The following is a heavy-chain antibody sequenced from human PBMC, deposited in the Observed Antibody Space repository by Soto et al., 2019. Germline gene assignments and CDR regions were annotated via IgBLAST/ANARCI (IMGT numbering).Heavy chain of an antibody. D-gene: IGHD6-19*01. CDR1: GYTFTSYG. V-gene: IGHV1-18*04. J-gene: IGHJ5*02. CDR3: ARENRLGNWFDP. Sequence: ASVKVSRKASGYTFTSYGISWVRQAPRQGLEWMGWISAYNGNTNYAQKLQGRVTMTTDTSTSTAYMELRSLRSDDTAVYYCARENRLGNWFDPWGQGTLVTVSS. CDR2: ISAYNGNT.